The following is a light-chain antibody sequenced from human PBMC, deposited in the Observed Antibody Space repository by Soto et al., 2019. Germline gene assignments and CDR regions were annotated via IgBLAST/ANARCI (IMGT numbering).Light chain of an antibody. CDR3: QQYEYLPLN. Sequence: VQMTQSSSSLSASVGDRVIITCRANQSIANYLNWFQQKPGKAPKLLISDASHLEMGAPSRFSGSGSGTDFVLTISGLQSKDFATYYCQQYEYLPLNFGGGTRV. CDR2: DAS. J-gene: IGKJ4*01. CDR1: QSIANY. V-gene: IGKV1-33*01.